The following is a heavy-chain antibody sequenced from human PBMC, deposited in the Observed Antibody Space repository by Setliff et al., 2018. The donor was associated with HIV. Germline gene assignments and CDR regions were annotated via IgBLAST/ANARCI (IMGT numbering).Heavy chain of an antibody. CDR2: INGDGSTT. Sequence: GGSLRLSCAASGFTLSSYWMHWVRQAPGKGLVYVSHINGDGSTTYYADSVKGRFTISRDNSKNTVYLQMNSLRAEDTAIYYCAKMVGGSRSSGSCYFDYWGQGTLVTVSS. D-gene: IGHD2-15*01. J-gene: IGHJ4*02. CDR3: AKMVGGSRSSGSCYFDY. CDR1: GFTLSSYW. V-gene: IGHV3-74*01.